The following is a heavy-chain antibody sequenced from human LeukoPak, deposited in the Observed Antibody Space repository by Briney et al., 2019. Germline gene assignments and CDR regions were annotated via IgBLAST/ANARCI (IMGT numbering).Heavy chain of an antibody. CDR3: ARIITSTWYNEFDC. D-gene: IGHD1-14*01. J-gene: IGHJ4*02. CDR1: GYTFTSYD. CDR2: INPNGGGT. Sequence: ASVKVSCKASGYTFTSYDINWVRQATGQGLEYLGWINPNGGGTNFPQKFQGRVTLTIDTSVTTGYMEITKLTSDDTAVYYCARIITSTWYNEFDCWGQGTLVAVSS. V-gene: IGHV1-2*02.